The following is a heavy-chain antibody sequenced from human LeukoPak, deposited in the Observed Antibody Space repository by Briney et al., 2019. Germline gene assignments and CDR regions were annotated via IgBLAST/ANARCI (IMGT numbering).Heavy chain of an antibody. Sequence: GGSLRLSCAASGFRFADFAMHSVRQAPGKGLEWVSGISWNTNTVGYADSVKGRFTISRDNAKNSLYLQMNSLRVEDTALYYCTKAPGVTTGWFDPWGQGTLVTVSS. CDR2: ISWNTNTV. D-gene: IGHD4-17*01. J-gene: IGHJ5*02. CDR1: GFRFADFA. CDR3: TKAPGVTTGWFDP. V-gene: IGHV3-9*01.